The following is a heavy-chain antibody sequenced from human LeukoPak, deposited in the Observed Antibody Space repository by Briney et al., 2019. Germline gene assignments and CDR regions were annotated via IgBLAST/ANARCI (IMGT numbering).Heavy chain of an antibody. D-gene: IGHD7-27*01. CDR2: VSPNSGDT. V-gene: IGHV1-8*01. CDR3: VRTPPNWGFDY. J-gene: IGHJ4*02. Sequence: ASVKVSCRASGYTFTTHDINWVRQATGQGLEWMGWVSPNSGDTGYAQKFQGRVTMTSDSSISTAFMELSSLRSEDTAIYYCVRTPPNWGFDYWGQGTLVTVSS. CDR1: GYTFTTHD.